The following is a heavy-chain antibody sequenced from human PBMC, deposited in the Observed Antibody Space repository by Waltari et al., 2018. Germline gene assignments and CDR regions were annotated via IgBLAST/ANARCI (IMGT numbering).Heavy chain of an antibody. Sequence: QVQLVQSGAEVKKPGASVKVSCKASGYTFTGYYMHWVRQAPGQGLEWMGWINPNSGGTNYAQKCQGRVTMTSDTSISTAYMELSRLRSDDTAVYYCAILSPVVPEIDYWGQGTLVTVSS. CDR1: GYTFTGYY. D-gene: IGHD2-2*01. J-gene: IGHJ4*02. V-gene: IGHV1-2*02. CDR2: INPNSGGT. CDR3: AILSPVVPEIDY.